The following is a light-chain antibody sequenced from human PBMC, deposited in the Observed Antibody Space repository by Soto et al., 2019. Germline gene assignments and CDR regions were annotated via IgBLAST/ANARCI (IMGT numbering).Light chain of an antibody. Sequence: QSALTQPASVSGSPGQSIAIACIGTSSDVVGYDYVSWYQQHPGKAPKLMIYDVSNRPSGVSNRFSGSKSDNTASLTISGLQAEDEADYYCSSYTSSSTYVFGTGTKLTVL. CDR1: SSDVVGYDY. J-gene: IGLJ1*01. CDR3: SSYTSSSTYV. CDR2: DVS. V-gene: IGLV2-14*01.